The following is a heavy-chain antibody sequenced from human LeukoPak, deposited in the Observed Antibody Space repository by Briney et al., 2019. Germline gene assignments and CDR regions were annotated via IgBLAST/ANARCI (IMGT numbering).Heavy chain of an antibody. CDR2: INSDGSST. CDR1: GFTFRSYW. CDR3: ARGTPVTHGYFEY. D-gene: IGHD4-17*01. Sequence: GGSLRLSCAASGFTFRSYWMHWVRQAPGKGLVWVSRINSDGSSTSYADSVKGRFTISRDNAKNTLYLQMNSLRAEDTAVYYCARGTPVTHGYFEYWGQGTLVTVSP. J-gene: IGHJ4*02. V-gene: IGHV3-74*01.